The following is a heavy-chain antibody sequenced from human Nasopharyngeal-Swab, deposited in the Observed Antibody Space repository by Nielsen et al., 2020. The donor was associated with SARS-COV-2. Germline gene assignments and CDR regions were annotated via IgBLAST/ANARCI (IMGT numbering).Heavy chain of an antibody. CDR1: GFTFCSYS. CDR3: ARVFNRVSEIAAADPNIYYYYGMDV. D-gene: IGHD6-13*01. Sequence: GASLKISCAASGFTFCSYSMNCVRQAPGKGEEWESSISRRSSYIYYADSVKGRFTISRDNAKNSLYLQMNSLRAEDTAVYYCARVFNRVSEIAAADPNIYYYYGMDVWGQGTTVTVSS. V-gene: IGHV3-21*01. J-gene: IGHJ6*02. CDR2: ISRRSSYI.